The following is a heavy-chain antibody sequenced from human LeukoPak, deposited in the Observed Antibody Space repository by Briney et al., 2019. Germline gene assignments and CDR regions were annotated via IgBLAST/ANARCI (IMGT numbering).Heavy chain of an antibody. V-gene: IGHV3-43*02. Sequence: GGSPRLSCVASGLNFDDSAMHWVRQAPGKGLEWVSLISADGGSTFSADSVKGRFSISRDNSKNSLYLQMNSLRSEDTAMYYCAKESGKFDYWGQGTLVAVSS. CDR1: GLNFDDSA. J-gene: IGHJ4*02. CDR2: ISADGGST. CDR3: AKESGKFDY.